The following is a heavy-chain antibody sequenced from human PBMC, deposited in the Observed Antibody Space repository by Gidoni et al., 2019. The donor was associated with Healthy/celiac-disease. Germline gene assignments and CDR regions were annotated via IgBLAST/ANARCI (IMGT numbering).Heavy chain of an antibody. CDR1: GFTFSSYA. CDR3: AKVERITMKVVVTIDAFDI. V-gene: IGHV3-23*01. J-gene: IGHJ3*02. D-gene: IGHD3-22*01. CDR2: ISGSGGST. Sequence: EVQLLESGGGLVQPGGSLRLSCAASGFTFSSYAMSWVRQAPGNGLEWVSAISGSGGSTYYADSVKGRFTISRDNSKNTLYLQMNSLRAEDTAVYYCAKVERITMKVVVTIDAFDIWGQGTMVTVSS.